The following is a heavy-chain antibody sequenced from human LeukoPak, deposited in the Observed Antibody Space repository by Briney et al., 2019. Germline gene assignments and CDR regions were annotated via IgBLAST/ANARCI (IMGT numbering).Heavy chain of an antibody. CDR2: INPNSGGT. J-gene: IGHJ6*02. Sequence: ASVKVSCKASEYTFIGYYMHWVRQAPGQGLEWMAWINPNSGGTNYAQKFQGRVALTRDTSISTAYMELSRLRSDDTAVYYCARGGDSWSGSDPYGMDVWGQGTTVTVSS. V-gene: IGHV1-2*02. D-gene: IGHD3-3*01. CDR3: ARGGDSWSGSDPYGMDV. CDR1: EYTFIGYY.